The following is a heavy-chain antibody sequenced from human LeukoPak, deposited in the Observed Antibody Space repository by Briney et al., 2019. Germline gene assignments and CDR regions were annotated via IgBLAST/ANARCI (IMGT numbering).Heavy chain of an antibody. J-gene: IGHJ5*02. CDR2: ISYDGSNK. CDR3: AKVKGPYEVLYWFDP. V-gene: IGHV3-30-3*01. Sequence: GGSLRLSCAASGFTFSNYAMHWVRQAPGKGLEWVAVISYDGSNKYYADSLKGRFTISRDNSKNTLYLQVNSLIPEDTAVYYCAKVKGPYEVLYWFDPWGQGTLVTVSS. D-gene: IGHD2-8*01. CDR1: GFTFSNYA.